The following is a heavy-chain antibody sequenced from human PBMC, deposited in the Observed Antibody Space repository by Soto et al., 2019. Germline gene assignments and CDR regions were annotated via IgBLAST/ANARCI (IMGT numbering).Heavy chain of an antibody. D-gene: IGHD3-3*01. CDR2: FDPEDGET. CDR3: ATGLRFLEWLWVMDV. V-gene: IGHV1-24*01. CDR1: GYTLTELS. J-gene: IGHJ6*02. Sequence: ASVKVSCKVSGYTLTELSMHWVRQAPGKGLEWMGGFDPEDGETIYAQKFQGRVTMTEDTSTDTAYMELSSLRSEDTAVHYCATGLRFLEWLWVMDVWGQGTTVTVSS.